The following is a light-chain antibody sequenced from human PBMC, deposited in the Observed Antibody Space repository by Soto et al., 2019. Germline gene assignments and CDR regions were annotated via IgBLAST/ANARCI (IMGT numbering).Light chain of an antibody. CDR3: QQYGSSPSWT. CDR1: QTVSSSY. Sequence: EIVLTQSPGTLSLSPGERATLSCRASQTVSSSYLAWYQQKPGQAPRLLIYGASSRATGIPDRFSGSGSGTDFTLTLSRLEPEDFAVYYCQQYGSSPSWTFGQLTKVEIK. J-gene: IGKJ1*01. V-gene: IGKV3-20*01. CDR2: GAS.